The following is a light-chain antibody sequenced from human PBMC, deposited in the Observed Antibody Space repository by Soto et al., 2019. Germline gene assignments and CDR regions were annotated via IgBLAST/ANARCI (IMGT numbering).Light chain of an antibody. CDR1: QSISSY. Sequence: IQMTQSPSSLSASVGDRVTITCRASQSISSYLNWYQQKPGKAPKRLIYAASSLQSGVPSRFSGSGSGTEFTLTISSLQPEDFATYYCLQHNSYPQVTFGQGTRLEIK. V-gene: IGKV1-17*01. CDR2: AAS. CDR3: LQHNSYPQVT. J-gene: IGKJ5*01.